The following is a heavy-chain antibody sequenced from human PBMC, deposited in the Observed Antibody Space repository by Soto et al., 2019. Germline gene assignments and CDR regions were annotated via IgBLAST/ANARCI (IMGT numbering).Heavy chain of an antibody. CDR1: GYTFPAYS. V-gene: IGHV1-3*01. J-gene: IGHJ4*02. CDR2: INVGNGNT. Sequence: QAQLVQSGAEAKQPGASVRVSCKASGYTFPAYSLHWVRQAPGQGLEWIGWINVGNGNTGYSRKSHGRVTNDRDVSATTAYIEGTSLTSEDTAMYYCAREGAHYAPFDLWGQGTLVTVSS. D-gene: IGHD3-16*01. CDR3: AREGAHYAPFDL.